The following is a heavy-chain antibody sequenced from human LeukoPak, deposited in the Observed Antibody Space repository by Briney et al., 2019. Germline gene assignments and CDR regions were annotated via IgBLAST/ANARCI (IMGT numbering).Heavy chain of an antibody. J-gene: IGHJ4*02. CDR1: GGSISSYY. D-gene: IGHD2-21*02. V-gene: IGHV4-59*13. CDR2: IYYSGST. Sequence: SETLSLTCTVSGGSISSYYWSWIRQPPGKGLEWIGYIYYSGSTNCNPSLKSRVTISVDTSKNQFSLKLSSVTAADTAVYYCAREVELCGGDCYSFDYWGQGTLVTVSS. CDR3: AREVELCGGDCYSFDY.